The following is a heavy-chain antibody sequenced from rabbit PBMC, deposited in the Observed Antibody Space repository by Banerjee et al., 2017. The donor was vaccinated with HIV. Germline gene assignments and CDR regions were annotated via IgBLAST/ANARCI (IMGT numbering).Heavy chain of an antibody. Sequence: QQQLEESGGGLVKPGGTLTLTCKASGIDFSSYYYMCWVRQAPGKGLELIGCIAAGSSGKTYYASWAKGRFTISKTSSTTVTLQMTSLTAADTATYFCARSFNLWGQGTLV. CDR1: GIDFSSYYY. CDR2: IAAGSSGKT. J-gene: IGHJ4*01. CDR3: ARSFNL. V-gene: IGHV1S45*01.